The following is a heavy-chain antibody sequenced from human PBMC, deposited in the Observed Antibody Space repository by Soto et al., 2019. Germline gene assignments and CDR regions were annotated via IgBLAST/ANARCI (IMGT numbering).Heavy chain of an antibody. CDR1: GYRFTTYW. V-gene: IGHV5-51*01. Sequence: LGESLKISCKGSGYRFTTYWIGWVRQMPGKGLEWMGTIHPGDSDRRYSPSFQGQVTISVDKSISTAYLQWSSLKASDTAMYYCARHYYYGMEVWGQGTTVTVSS. J-gene: IGHJ6*02. CDR3: ARHYYYGMEV. CDR2: IHPGDSDR.